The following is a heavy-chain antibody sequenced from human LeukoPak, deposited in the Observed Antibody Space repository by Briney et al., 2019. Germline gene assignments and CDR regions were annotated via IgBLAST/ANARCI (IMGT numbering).Heavy chain of an antibody. Sequence: GASVKVSCKAPGYTFTDYYIHWVRQAPGQGLEWMGWINPNNGGTNYAQEFQGRVSLTRDMSISTAYMELSRLRSDDTAVYYCARSHFLHYFDSSGYYDYWGQGTLLTVSS. V-gene: IGHV1-2*02. CDR2: INPNNGGT. CDR3: ARSHFLHYFDSSGYYDY. J-gene: IGHJ4*02. CDR1: GYTFTDYY. D-gene: IGHD3-22*01.